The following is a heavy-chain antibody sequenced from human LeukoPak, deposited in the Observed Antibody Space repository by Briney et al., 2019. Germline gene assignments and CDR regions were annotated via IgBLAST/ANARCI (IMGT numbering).Heavy chain of an antibody. J-gene: IGHJ4*02. D-gene: IGHD6-25*01. Sequence: GGSLRLSCAASGFTFSDHYLDWVRQAPGKGLEWVGRTRNKANSYTTEYAASVKGRFTISRDDSKNLMYLQMNSLKTEDTAVYYCARDSRGRGSSGWHGGFDYWGQGTLVTVSS. CDR3: ARDSRGRGSSGWHGGFDY. CDR1: GFTFSDHY. V-gene: IGHV3-72*01. CDR2: TRNKANSYTT.